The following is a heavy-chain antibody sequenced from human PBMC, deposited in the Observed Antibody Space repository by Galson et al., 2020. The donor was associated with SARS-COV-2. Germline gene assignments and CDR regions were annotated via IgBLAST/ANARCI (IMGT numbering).Heavy chain of an antibody. CDR2: SSSSSSTI. J-gene: IGHJ4*02. Sequence: GGSLRLSCAASGFTFSSYSMNWVRQAPGKGLEWVSYSSSSSSTIYYADSVKGRFTISRDNAKNSLYLQMNSLRAEDTAVYYCARGVPFGEFYFDYWGQGTLSPSPQ. V-gene: IGHV3-48*01. CDR3: ARGVPFGEFYFDY. CDR1: GFTFSSYS. D-gene: IGHD3-10*01.